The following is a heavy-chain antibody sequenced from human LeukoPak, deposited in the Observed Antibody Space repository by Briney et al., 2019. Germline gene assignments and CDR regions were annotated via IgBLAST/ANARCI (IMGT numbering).Heavy chain of an antibody. V-gene: IGHV4-59*01. J-gene: IGHJ3*02. CDR1: GGSISSYY. D-gene: IGHD4-17*01. CDR2: IYYSGST. CDR3: ARDYGDYVDAFDI. Sequence: PSETLSLTCTVSGGSISSYYWSWIRQPPGKGLEWIGYIYYSGSTNYNPSLKSRVTISVDTSKNQFSLKLSSVTAADTAVYYCARDYGDYVDAFDIWAKGQWSPSLQ.